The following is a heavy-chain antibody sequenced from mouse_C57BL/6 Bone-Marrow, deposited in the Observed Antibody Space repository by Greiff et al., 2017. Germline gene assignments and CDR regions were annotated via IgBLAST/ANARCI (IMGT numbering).Heavy chain of an antibody. CDR2: IHPNSGST. J-gene: IGHJ2*01. Sequence: VQLQQPGAELVKPGASVKLSCKASGYTFTSYWMHWVKQRPGPGLEWIGMIHPNSGSTNYNEKFKSKATLTVDKSSSTAYMQLSSLTSEDSAVYYCARPDYYGSNYFDYWGQGTTLTVSS. V-gene: IGHV1-64*01. CDR3: ARPDYYGSNYFDY. D-gene: IGHD1-1*01. CDR1: GYTFTSYW.